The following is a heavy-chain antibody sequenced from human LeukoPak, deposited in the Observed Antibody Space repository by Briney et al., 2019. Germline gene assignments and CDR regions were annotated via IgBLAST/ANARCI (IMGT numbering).Heavy chain of an antibody. CDR1: GGSISSYY. CDR2: IYTSGST. Sequence: SETLSLTCTVSGGSISSYYWSWIRQPPGKGLEWIGYIYTSGSTNYNPSLKSRVTISVDTSKNQFSLKLSSVTAADTAVYYCARHTGDYGGSLAGFDYWGQGTLVTVSS. CDR3: ARHTGDYGGSLAGFDY. V-gene: IGHV4-4*09. J-gene: IGHJ4*02. D-gene: IGHD4-23*01.